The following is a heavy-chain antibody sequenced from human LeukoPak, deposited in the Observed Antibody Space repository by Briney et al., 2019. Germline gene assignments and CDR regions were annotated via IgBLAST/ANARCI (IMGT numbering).Heavy chain of an antibody. CDR1: GFTFSSYS. J-gene: IGHJ6*03. CDR3: ARDPAYYYYMDV. V-gene: IGHV3-74*01. Sequence: GRSLRLSCAASGFTFSSYSIHCVRQAPGKGLLWVSRINSDGSSTSYADSVKGRFTISRDNAKNTLYLQMNSLRPEDTAVYYCARDPAYYYYMDVWGKGTTVSVYS. CDR2: INSDGSST.